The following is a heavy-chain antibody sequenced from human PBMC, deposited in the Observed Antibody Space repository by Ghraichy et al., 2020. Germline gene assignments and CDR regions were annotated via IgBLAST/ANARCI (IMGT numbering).Heavy chain of an antibody. CDR1: GGSISSSSYY. CDR2: IYYSGST. J-gene: IGHJ4*02. Sequence: SETLSLTCTVSGGSISSSSYYWGWIRQPPGKGLEWIGSIYYSGSTYYNPSLKSRVTISVDTSKNQFSLKLSSVTAADTAVYYCARRYYYDSSGYYSDYWGQGTLVTVSS. V-gene: IGHV4-39*01. D-gene: IGHD3-22*01. CDR3: ARRYYYDSSGYYSDY.